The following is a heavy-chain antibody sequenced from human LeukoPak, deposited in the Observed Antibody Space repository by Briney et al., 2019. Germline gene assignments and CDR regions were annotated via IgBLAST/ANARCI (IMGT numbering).Heavy chain of an antibody. CDR2: MNHLGSEK. J-gene: IGHJ4*02. V-gene: IGHV3-7*04. CDR1: KFTFSYYF. CDR3: ARGTYYYEF. D-gene: IGHD3/OR15-3a*01. Sequence: GGSLRLSCAASKFTFSYYFMTWVRQAPGKGLEWVAYMNHLGSEKKYLDSVKGRFTISRDNVKNSLYLQMNSLRADDTAVYYCARGTYYYEFWGQGTLVTVSS.